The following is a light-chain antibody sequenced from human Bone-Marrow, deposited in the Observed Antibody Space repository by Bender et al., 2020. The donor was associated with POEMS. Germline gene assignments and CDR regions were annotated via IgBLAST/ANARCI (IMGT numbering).Light chain of an antibody. Sequence: QSVLTQPPSASGTPGQRVTISCSGSSSNIGTNPVNWYQQLPGTAPKLLIYINNQRPSGVADRFSGSKSGTSASLAISGLQSEDEADYYCAAWDHSLNAWVFGGGTKLTVL. J-gene: IGLJ3*02. CDR2: INN. CDR1: SSNIGTNP. V-gene: IGLV1-44*01. CDR3: AAWDHSLNAWV.